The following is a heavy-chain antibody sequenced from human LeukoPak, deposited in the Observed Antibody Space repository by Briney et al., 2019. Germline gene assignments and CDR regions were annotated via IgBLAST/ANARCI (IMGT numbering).Heavy chain of an antibody. CDR1: GGSISSSSYY. V-gene: IGHV4-39*07. CDR2: IYYSGST. CDR3: ARADLAYCGGDCYSLDY. Sequence: SETLSLTCTVSGGSISSSSYYWGWIRQPPGKGLEWIGSIYYSGSTYYNPSLKSRVTTSVGTSKNQFSLKLSSVTAADTAVYYCARADLAYCGGDCYSLDYWGQETLVTVSS. D-gene: IGHD2-21*02. J-gene: IGHJ4*02.